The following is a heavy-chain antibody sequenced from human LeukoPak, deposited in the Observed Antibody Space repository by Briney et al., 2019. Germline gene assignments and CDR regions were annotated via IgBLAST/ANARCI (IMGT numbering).Heavy chain of an antibody. J-gene: IGHJ4*02. CDR3: ARDRYYYGSGTSD. Sequence: SETLSLTCTVSGGSISSSSYYWGWIRQPPGKGLEWIGSIFYSGSTYYNPSLKSRVTISVDTSKNQFSLKLSSVTAADTAVYYCARDRYYYGSGTSDWGQGTLVTVSS. CDR2: IFYSGST. V-gene: IGHV4-39*07. CDR1: GGSISSSSYY. D-gene: IGHD3-10*01.